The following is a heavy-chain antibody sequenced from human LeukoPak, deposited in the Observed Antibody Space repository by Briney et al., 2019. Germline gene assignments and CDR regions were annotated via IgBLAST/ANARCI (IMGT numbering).Heavy chain of an antibody. CDR2: IYYSGST. CDR1: GGSISSGSDY. J-gene: IGHJ5*02. CDR3: ARASGGLNWFDP. Sequence: SSETLSLTCTVSGGSISSGSDYWSWIRQPPGKGLEWIGYIYYSGSTNYNPSLKSRVTISVDTSKNQFSLKLSSVTAADTAVYYCARASGGLNWFDPWGQGTLVTVSS. V-gene: IGHV4-61*01. D-gene: IGHD3-10*01.